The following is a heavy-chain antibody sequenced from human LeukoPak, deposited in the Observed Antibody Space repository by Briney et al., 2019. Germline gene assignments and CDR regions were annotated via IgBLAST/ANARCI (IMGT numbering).Heavy chain of an antibody. CDR1: GYTFTSYG. D-gene: IGHD6-19*01. CDR2: ISAYNGNT. J-gene: IGHJ4*02. V-gene: IGHV1-18*01. CDR3: ARVGSSGWFLYYFDY. Sequence: ASVKVSCKASGYTFTSYGISWVRQAPGQGLEWMGWISAYNGNTNYAQKLQGRVTMTTDTSTSTAYMELRSLRSDDTAVYYCARVGSSGWFLYYFDYWGQGTLVTVSS.